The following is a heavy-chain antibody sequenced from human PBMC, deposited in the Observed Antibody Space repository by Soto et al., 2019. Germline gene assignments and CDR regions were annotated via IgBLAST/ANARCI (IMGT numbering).Heavy chain of an antibody. CDR1: GFTFSSYW. D-gene: IGHD2-2*01. CDR2: INSDGSST. CDR3: ARGPQRYCSSTSCYVLRLLRTSQALDY. J-gene: IGHJ4*02. V-gene: IGHV3-74*01. Sequence: PGGSMRLSSAACGFTFSSYWMHWVRQTPEKGLVWVSRINSDGSSTSYADSVKGRFTISRDNAKNTLYLQMSSLRAEDTAVYYCARGPQRYCSSTSCYVLRLLRTSQALDYWGQGTLVTVSS.